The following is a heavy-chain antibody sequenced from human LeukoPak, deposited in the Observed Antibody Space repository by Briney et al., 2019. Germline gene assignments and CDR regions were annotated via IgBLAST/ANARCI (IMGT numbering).Heavy chain of an antibody. V-gene: IGHV3-53*04. CDR1: GFTVSSNY. Sequence: PWGSLRLSCAASGFTVSSNYMSWVRPAPGKGLEWVSVIYSGGSTYYADSVKGRFTIYRHNSKNTLYLQMNSLRAEDTAVYYCAREGRTTVVPRAFDIWGQGTMVTVSS. J-gene: IGHJ3*02. CDR2: IYSGGST. D-gene: IGHD4-23*01. CDR3: AREGRTTVVPRAFDI.